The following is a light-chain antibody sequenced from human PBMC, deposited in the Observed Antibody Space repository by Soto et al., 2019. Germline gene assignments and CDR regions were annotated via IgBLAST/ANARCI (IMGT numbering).Light chain of an antibody. CDR3: QQTSSTPT. Sequence: DIQLTQSPSSLSASVGDRVTITCRASQSIRSYLNWYQQKPGKAPKLLIYAASSLQTGVSSRFSGSGSGTDFTLTISNLQPEDFATYYCQQTSSTPTFGGGTQLDIK. J-gene: IGKJ4*01. CDR1: QSIRSY. CDR2: AAS. V-gene: IGKV1-39*01.